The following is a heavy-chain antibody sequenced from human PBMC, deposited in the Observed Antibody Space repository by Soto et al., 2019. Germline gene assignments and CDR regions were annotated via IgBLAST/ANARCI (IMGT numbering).Heavy chain of an antibody. CDR1: GFTFSSYA. D-gene: IGHD5-12*01. Sequence: PGGSLRLSWAASGFTFSSYAMHWVRQAPGKGLEWVAGISYDGSNKCYADSVKGRFTISRDNAKNSLYLQMNSLRAEDTALYYCARVPPGGYSGYDSAFDIWGQGTMVTVSS. V-gene: IGHV3-30*04. CDR3: ARVPPGGYSGYDSAFDI. CDR2: ISYDGSNK. J-gene: IGHJ3*02.